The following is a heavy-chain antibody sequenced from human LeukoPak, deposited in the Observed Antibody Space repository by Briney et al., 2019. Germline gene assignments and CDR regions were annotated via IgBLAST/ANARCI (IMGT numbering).Heavy chain of an antibody. J-gene: IGHJ4*02. V-gene: IGHV4-39*07. CDR3: ARGPRRGDWRSSGWSSGQAGIEYRGYFDY. D-gene: IGHD6-19*01. CDR1: GGSISGSAYF. Sequence: SETLSLTCSVSGGSISGSAYFWGWVRQPPGKGLEWIGRIYYSGSTYYNPSLKSRVSISVDTSKNQFSLTLTSVTAADTAVYYCARGPRRGDWRSSGWSSGQAGIEYRGYFDYWAQGTLVTVSS. CDR2: IYYSGST.